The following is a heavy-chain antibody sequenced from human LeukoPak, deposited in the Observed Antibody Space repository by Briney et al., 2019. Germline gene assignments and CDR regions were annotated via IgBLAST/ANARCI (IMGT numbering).Heavy chain of an antibody. V-gene: IGHV1-2*02. J-gene: IGHJ4*02. CDR2: INPNDGDT. Sequence: ASVKVSCKASGYTFTDYYMHWVRQAPGQGFEWMGWINPNDGDTNYAQRFQGRVTMTRDTSISTAHMEVSRLRSDDTAVYYCARTNFLYCSSSTCLFDYWGQGTLVTVSS. D-gene: IGHD2-2*01. CDR1: GYTFTDYY. CDR3: ARTNFLYCSSSTCLFDY.